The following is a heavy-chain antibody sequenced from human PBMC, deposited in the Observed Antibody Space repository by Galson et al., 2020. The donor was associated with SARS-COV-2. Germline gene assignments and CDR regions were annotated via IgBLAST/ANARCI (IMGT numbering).Heavy chain of an antibody. CDR1: GDSVSSNSAA. CDR2: TYYRSQWST. J-gene: IGHJ3*02. V-gene: IGHV6-1*01. D-gene: IGHD6-13*01. CDR3: AGRVAGSGSLHI. Sequence: SQTLSLTCAISGDSVSSNSAAWNWIRQSPSRGLEWLGRTYYRSQWSTDYAVSVKSRITINPDTSKNQFSLQLNSVTPEDTAIYYCAGRVAGSGSLHIWGQGTMVIVSS.